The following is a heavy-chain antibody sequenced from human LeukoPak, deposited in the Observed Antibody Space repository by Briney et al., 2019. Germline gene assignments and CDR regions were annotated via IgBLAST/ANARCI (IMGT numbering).Heavy chain of an antibody. V-gene: IGHV3-7*03. CDR1: GFTFSSYW. CDR3: ARGRGSYCHDY. Sequence: PGGSLRLSCAASGFTFSSYWMSWVRQAPGKGLEWVANIKQDGSEKYYVDSVKGRFTISRDNAKNSLYLQMNSLRAEDTALYHCARGRGSYCHDYWGQGTLVTVSS. CDR2: IKQDGSEK. J-gene: IGHJ4*02. D-gene: IGHD1-26*01.